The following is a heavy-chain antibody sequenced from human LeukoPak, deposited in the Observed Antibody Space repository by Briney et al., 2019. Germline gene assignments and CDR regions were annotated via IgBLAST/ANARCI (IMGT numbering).Heavy chain of an antibody. CDR1: GGSFSGYY. CDR2: INHSGST. D-gene: IGHD3-22*01. Sequence: SETLSLTCAVYGGSFSGYYWSWIRQPPGKGLEWIGEINHSGSTNYNPSLKSRVTISVDTSKNQLSLKLSSVTAADTAVYYCARVLDSSGYYYGFDPWGQGTLDTVSS. J-gene: IGHJ5*02. CDR3: ARVLDSSGYYYGFDP. V-gene: IGHV4-34*01.